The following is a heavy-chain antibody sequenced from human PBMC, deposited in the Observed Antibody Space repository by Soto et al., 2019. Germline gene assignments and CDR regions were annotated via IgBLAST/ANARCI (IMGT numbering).Heavy chain of an antibody. CDR3: ARHSQITIFGVVSMFYYMDV. Sequence: GESLKISCKGSGYSFTSYWIGWVRQMPGKGLEWMGIIYPGDSDTRYSPSFQGQVTISADKSISTAYLQWSSLKASDTAMYYCARHSQITIFGVVSMFYYMDVWGKGTTVTVSS. CDR2: IYPGDSDT. D-gene: IGHD3-3*01. CDR1: GYSFTSYW. V-gene: IGHV5-51*01. J-gene: IGHJ6*03.